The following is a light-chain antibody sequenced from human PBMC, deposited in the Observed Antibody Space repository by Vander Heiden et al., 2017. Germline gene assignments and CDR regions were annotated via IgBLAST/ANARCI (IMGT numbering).Light chain of an antibody. CDR3: SSHTSSTTLKV. J-gene: IGLJ3*02. CDR1: SNDIGGYNY. Sequence: QSALTQPASVSGSLGHSITIPCTGTSNDIGGYNYVSWYQQYPGKAPKLMIYDVSNRPSGVSDRFSGSKSGNTAFLTISGLQAEDEADYYCSSHTSSTTLKVFGGGTKLTVL. V-gene: IGLV2-14*01. CDR2: DVS.